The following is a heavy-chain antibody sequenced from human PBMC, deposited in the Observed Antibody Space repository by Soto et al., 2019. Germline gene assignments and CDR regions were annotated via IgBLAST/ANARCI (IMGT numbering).Heavy chain of an antibody. J-gene: IGHJ4*02. CDR1: GFTFITNW. D-gene: IGHD6-19*01. V-gene: IGHV3-7*05. Sequence: EVLLVESGGGLVQPGGSLRLSCAASGFTFITNWMSWVRQAPGKGLEGVANIKQDGSEQFYVDSVKGRFTISRDNAKNSLSLQMNSLRAEDTAVYFCARLPHPGIAVAGTVYWGQGTLVTVSS. CDR2: IKQDGSEQ. CDR3: ARLPHPGIAVAGTVY.